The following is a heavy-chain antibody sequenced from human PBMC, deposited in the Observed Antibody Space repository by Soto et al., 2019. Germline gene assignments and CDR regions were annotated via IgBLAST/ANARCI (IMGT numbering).Heavy chain of an antibody. CDR1: GGSISSYY. CDR2: IYYSGST. D-gene: IGHD6-19*01. V-gene: IGHV4-59*08. Sequence: SETLSLTCTVSGGSISSYYWSWIRQPPGKGLEWIGYIYYSGSTNYNPSLKSRVTISVDTSKNQFSLKLSSVTAADTAVYYCARHFGRGWYFDAFDIWGQGTMVTVSS. CDR3: ARHFGRGWYFDAFDI. J-gene: IGHJ3*02.